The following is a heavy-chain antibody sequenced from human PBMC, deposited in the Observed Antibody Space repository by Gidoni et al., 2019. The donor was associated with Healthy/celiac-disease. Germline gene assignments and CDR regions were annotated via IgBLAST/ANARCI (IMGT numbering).Heavy chain of an antibody. D-gene: IGHD4-17*01. CDR3: ARDTVTTLGRTFDY. V-gene: IGHV3-21*01. J-gene: IGHJ4*02. CDR2: ISSSSSYI. Sequence: EVQLVESGGGLVKPGGSLRLSCAASGFTFSSYSMNWVRQAPGKGLEWVSSISSSSSYIYYADSVKGRFTISRDNAKNSLYLQMNSLRAEDTAVYYCARDTVTTLGRTFDYWGQGTLVTVSS. CDR1: GFTFSSYS.